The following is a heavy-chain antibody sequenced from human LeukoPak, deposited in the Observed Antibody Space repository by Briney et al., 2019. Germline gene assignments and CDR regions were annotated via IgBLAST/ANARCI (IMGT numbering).Heavy chain of an antibody. J-gene: IGHJ4*02. CDR2: INHSGNT. V-gene: IGHV4-38-2*02. CDR3: ARDDRAGSYRRLDY. CDR1: AYSLSSGYS. D-gene: IGHD3-16*02. Sequence: SETLSLTCPVSAYSLSSGYSWGWIRQPPGKGLEWIGSINHSGNTYYNPSLKSRVTISVDTSKNHFSLKLNSVTAADTAVYYCARDDRAGSYRRLDYWGQGTLVTVSS.